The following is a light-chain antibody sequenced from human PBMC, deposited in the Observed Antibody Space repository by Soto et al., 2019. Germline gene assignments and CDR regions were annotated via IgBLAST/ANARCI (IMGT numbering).Light chain of an antibody. CDR2: NVS. V-gene: IGKV3-11*01. J-gene: IGKJ4*01. CDR3: QQRSNWPRT. CDR1: QSVSSY. Sequence: EIVLTQSPATLSLSPGERATLSCRASQSVSSYLAWYQQKPGQAPRLLIYNVSNRATGIPARFSGSGSGTDFTLTISSLEPEDFAVYYCQQRSNWPRTFGGGTKVEIK.